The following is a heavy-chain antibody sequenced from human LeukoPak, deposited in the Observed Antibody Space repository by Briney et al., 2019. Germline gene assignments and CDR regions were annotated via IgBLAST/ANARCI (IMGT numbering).Heavy chain of an antibody. V-gene: IGHV3-23*01. CDR1: GFTFSSYA. CDR2: ISGSGGST. J-gene: IGHJ4*02. Sequence: GGSLRLSCAASGFTFSSYAMSWVRQAPGKGLEWVSAISGSGGSTYYADSVKGRFTISRDNSKNTLYLQMNSLKAEDTAVYYCAKVSPSIRGGYYFDYWGQGTLVTVSS. D-gene: IGHD2-2*02. CDR3: AKVSPSIRGGYYFDY.